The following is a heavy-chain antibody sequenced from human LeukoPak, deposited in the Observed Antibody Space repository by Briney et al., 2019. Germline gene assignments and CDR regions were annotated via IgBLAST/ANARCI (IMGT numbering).Heavy chain of an antibody. Sequence: SETLSLTCAVYGGSFSGYYWSWIRQPPGKGLEWIGEINHSGSTNYNPSLKSRVTISVDTSKNQFSPKLSSVTAADTAVYYCARGRRYCGGDCYPHVDYFDYWGQGTLVTVSS. J-gene: IGHJ4*02. V-gene: IGHV4-34*01. CDR3: ARGRRYCGGDCYPHVDYFDY. CDR2: INHSGST. D-gene: IGHD2-21*02. CDR1: GGSFSGYY.